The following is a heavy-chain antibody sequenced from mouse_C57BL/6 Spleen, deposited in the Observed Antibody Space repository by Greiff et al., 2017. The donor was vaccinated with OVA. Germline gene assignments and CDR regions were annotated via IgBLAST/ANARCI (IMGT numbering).Heavy chain of an antibody. CDR1: GYTFTSYW. CDR3: ARCDSNYVWFAY. D-gene: IGHD2-5*01. Sequence: QVQLQQPGAELVKPGASVKMSCKASGYTFTSYWITWVKQRPGQGLEWIGDIYPGSGSTNYNEKFKSKATLTVDTSSSTAYMQLSSLTSEDSAVYYCARCDSNYVWFAYWGQGTLVTVSA. V-gene: IGHV1-55*01. J-gene: IGHJ3*01. CDR2: IYPGSGST.